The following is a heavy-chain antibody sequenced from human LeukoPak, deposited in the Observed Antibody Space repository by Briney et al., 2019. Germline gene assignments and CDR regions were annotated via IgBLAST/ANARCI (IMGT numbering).Heavy chain of an antibody. V-gene: IGHV4-59*01. D-gene: IGHD3-3*01. J-gene: IGHJ4*02. CDR2: IYYSGST. CDR3: ARSEDDFWSTYYFDY. CDR1: GGSISGYY. Sequence: SETVSLTCTVSGGSISGYYWSWIRQPPGKGLEWIGYIYYSGSTSYNPSLKSGVIISVDTSKNQFSLKLSSVTAADTAVYYCARSEDDFWSTYYFDYWGQGTLVTVSS.